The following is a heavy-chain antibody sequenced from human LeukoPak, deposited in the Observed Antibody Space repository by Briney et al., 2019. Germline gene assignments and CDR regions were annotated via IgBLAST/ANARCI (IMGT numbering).Heavy chain of an antibody. CDR1: VFSLSNFY. D-gene: IGHD3-22*01. CDR3: ARESDSSGYYDY. Sequence: GGSLRLSCAASVFSLSNFYMSWIRQARGKALEWVSYISSNSTYTNSADSVRGRFTISRDNAKNSLYLQMNSLRVEDTAVYYCARESDSSGYYDYWGQGTLVIVSS. J-gene: IGHJ4*02. V-gene: IGHV3-11*06. CDR2: ISSNSTYT.